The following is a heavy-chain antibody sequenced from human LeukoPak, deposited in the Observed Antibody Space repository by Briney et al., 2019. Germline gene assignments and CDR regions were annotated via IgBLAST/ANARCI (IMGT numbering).Heavy chain of an antibody. CDR2: INPNSGGT. CDR1: GYTFSGYY. CDR3: ARGGYSGTEKPNDY. V-gene: IGHV1-2*02. D-gene: IGHD1-26*01. Sequence: ASVKVSCKASGYTFSGYYMHWVRQAPGQGLEWMGWINPNSGGTHYTQKFQGRVTMTRDTSISTAYMELSSLRSDDTAVYYCARGGYSGTEKPNDYWGQGTLVTVSS. J-gene: IGHJ4*02.